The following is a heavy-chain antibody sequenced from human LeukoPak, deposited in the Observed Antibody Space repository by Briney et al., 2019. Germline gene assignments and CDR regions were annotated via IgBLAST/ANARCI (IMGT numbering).Heavy chain of an antibody. J-gene: IGHJ4*02. CDR3: ASVMVRGANAWDY. D-gene: IGHD3-10*01. CDR2: IKQDGSEK. V-gene: IGHV3-7*03. Sequence: GSLRLSCAASGFTFSSYWMSWVRQAPGKGLEWVANIKQDGSEKYYVDSVKGRFTISRDNAKNSLYLQMNSLRAEDTAVYYCASVMVRGANAWDYWGQGTLVTVSS. CDR1: GFTFSSYW.